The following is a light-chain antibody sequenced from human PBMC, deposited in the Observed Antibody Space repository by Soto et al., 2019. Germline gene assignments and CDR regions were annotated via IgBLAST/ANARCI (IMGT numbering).Light chain of an antibody. CDR3: MQATQYRPYT. CDR2: KVS. J-gene: IGKJ2*01. Sequence: DVVMTQNPLSSPVTLGQPASISCRSSESLQHRDGNTYLNWLQQRPGQPPRLLIYKVSNRFSGDPDRFSGSGAGTDFTLKISRVEAEDVGVYYCMQATQYRPYTFGQGTKLEIK. V-gene: IGKV2-24*01. CDR1: ESLQHRDGNTY.